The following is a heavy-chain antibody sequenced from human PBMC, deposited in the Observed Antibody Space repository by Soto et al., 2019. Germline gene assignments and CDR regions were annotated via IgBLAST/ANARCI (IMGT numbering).Heavy chain of an antibody. Sequence: PSETRSLACILSVFSVTSYTCRWVRQPANKGLEWIVRVFYSVSATYSPSLKSRVRISMDTPENRISLKLDSVTAADAGVYYCTRAGMTNGDNWGQRTLVTVSS. D-gene: IGHD1-1*01. V-gene: IGHV4-4*07. CDR3: TRAGMTNGDN. J-gene: IGHJ4*02. CDR2: VFYSVSA. CDR1: VFSVTSYT.